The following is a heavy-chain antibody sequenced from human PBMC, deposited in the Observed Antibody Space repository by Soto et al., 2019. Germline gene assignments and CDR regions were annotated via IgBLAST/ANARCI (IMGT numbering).Heavy chain of an antibody. D-gene: IGHD5-18*01. J-gene: IGHJ6*02. CDR1: GFTLSSYS. CDR2: ISSDGTEK. Sequence: QVQLVESGGGVAQPGRSLRLFCAASGFTLSSYSLHWVRQSPGKGLEWVAAISSDGTEKHYADSVKGRFTISRDNSKNTLSLQLNSLRTEDTAVYYCARMFGFSYGPANRGMDVRGQGTTVTVSS. CDR3: ARMFGFSYGPANRGMDV. V-gene: IGHV3-30*04.